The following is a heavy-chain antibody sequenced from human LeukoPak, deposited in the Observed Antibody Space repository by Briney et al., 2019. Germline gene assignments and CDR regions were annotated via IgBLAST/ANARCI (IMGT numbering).Heavy chain of an antibody. J-gene: IGHJ6*01. CDR3: AREVAPLYFHYGMDV. D-gene: IGHD2-21*01. Sequence: PGKSLRLSCAASGFTFSSYGMHWVRQAPGKGQEWVAVTWYDGRNNYYAASVKGRFTISRDDSKTTVYLLMNSLRAEDTAVYYCAREVAPLYFHYGMDVWGEGTTVTVSS. V-gene: IGHV3-33*01. CDR2: TWYDGRNN. CDR1: GFTFSSYG.